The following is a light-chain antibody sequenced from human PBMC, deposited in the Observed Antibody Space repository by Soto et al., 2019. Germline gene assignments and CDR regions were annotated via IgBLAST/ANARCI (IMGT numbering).Light chain of an antibody. CDR2: DVN. Sequence: QSVLTQPASVSGSPGQSIAISCTGTSCDIGRYDFISWYQQHPSQLTHLMIYDVNNRPSGVSDRFSGSKSGNTSSLTIAGLHAEDEAYYYGTSDAEANTEIFGGGTQLTVL. CDR1: SCDIGRYDF. J-gene: IGLJ7*01. V-gene: IGLV2-14*03. CDR3: TSDAEANTEI.